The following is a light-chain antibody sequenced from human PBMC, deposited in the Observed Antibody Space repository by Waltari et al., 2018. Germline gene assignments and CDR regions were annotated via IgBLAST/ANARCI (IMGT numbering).Light chain of an antibody. V-gene: IGKV4-1*01. CDR3: QQYYSSPIS. CDR1: RSVLYNSNNKNY. Sequence: EIVMTQSPDSLAVSLGERAAINCKSSRSVLYNSNNKNYLAWYQQKQRQPPKLLINWASSRESGVPDRFSGSGSGTDFTLTISSLQAEDVAVYYCQQYYSSPISFGQGTRLEIK. CDR2: WAS. J-gene: IGKJ5*01.